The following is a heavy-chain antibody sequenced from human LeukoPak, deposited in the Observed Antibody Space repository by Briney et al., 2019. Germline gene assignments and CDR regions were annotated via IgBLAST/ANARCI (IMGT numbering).Heavy chain of an antibody. J-gene: IGHJ4*02. CDR1: GGSISSYY. CDR2: IYTSGST. Sequence: PSETLSLTCTVSGGSISSYYWSWIRQPAGKGLEWIGRIYTSGSTNYNPSLKSRVTMSVDTSKNQFSLKLSSVTAADTAVYYCAREVNYDFWSGYSYYFDYWGQGTLVTVSS. V-gene: IGHV4-4*07. D-gene: IGHD3-3*01. CDR3: AREVNYDFWSGYSYYFDY.